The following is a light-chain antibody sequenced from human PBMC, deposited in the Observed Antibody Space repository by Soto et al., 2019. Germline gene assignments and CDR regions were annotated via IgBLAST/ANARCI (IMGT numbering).Light chain of an antibody. Sequence: VLTQSPVTLSLSPGERATLSCRASQSFRGLLAWYQQKPGQAPRLLIYGASNRATGIPDRFSGSGSGTDFTLTISSLEPEDFAVYYCQQRSNWPTFGQGTRLEIK. CDR1: QSFRGL. CDR2: GAS. CDR3: QQRSNWPT. J-gene: IGKJ5*01. V-gene: IGKV3-11*01.